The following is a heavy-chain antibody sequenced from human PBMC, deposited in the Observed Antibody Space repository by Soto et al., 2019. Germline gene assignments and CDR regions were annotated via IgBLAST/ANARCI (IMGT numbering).Heavy chain of an antibody. CDR1: GFTFSSYG. CDR2: ISYDGSNK. CDR3: AKAGYSSGWYLDY. J-gene: IGHJ4*02. D-gene: IGHD6-19*01. Sequence: VQLVESGGGVVQPGRSLRLSCAASGFTFSSYGMHWVRQAPGKGLEWVAVISYDGSNKYYADSVKGRFTISRDNSKNTLYLQMNSLRAEDTAVYYCAKAGYSSGWYLDYWGQGTLVTVSS. V-gene: IGHV3-30*18.